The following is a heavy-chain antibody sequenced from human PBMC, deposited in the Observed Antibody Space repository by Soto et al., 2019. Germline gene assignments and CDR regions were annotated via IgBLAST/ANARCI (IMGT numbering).Heavy chain of an antibody. CDR3: ARGWVGTGSHYFRF. Sequence: SETLSLTCAVYGESFSGYYWSCIRQPPGKGLEWIGEINRSRSTNHNPSLKSRVTISVDTSKNQFSLKLNSVTAADTAVYYCARGWVGTGSHYFRFWGQGTLVTVSS. CDR2: INRSRST. V-gene: IGHV4-34*01. D-gene: IGHD3-9*01. J-gene: IGHJ4*02. CDR1: GESFSGYY.